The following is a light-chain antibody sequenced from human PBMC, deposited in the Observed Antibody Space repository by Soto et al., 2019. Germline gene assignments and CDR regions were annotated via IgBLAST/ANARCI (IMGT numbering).Light chain of an antibody. V-gene: IGKV1-33*01. CDR1: HDISNY. J-gene: IGKJ2*01. Sequence: DIQMTQSPSSLSASVGDRVTITCQASHDISNYLNWYQQKPGKAPKLLIYDASNLETGVPSRFSGSGSGTDFTFTISSLQPDDIATYYCQQYDNLPPYTFGQGTKQEIK. CDR3: QQYDNLPPYT. CDR2: DAS.